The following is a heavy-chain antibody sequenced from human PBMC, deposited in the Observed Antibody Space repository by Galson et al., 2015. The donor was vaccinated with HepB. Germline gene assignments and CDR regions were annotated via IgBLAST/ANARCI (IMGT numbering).Heavy chain of an antibody. CDR2: INPNSGGT. Sequence: SVKVSCKASGYTFTGYYMHWVRQAPRQGLEWMGWINPNSGGTNYAQKFQGRVTMTRDTSISTAYMELSRLRSDDTAVYYCARVLGYCSSTSCYTGGGRRNYYMDVWGKGTTVTVSS. CDR1: GYTFTGYY. V-gene: IGHV1-2*02. D-gene: IGHD2-2*02. J-gene: IGHJ6*03. CDR3: ARVLGYCSSTSCYTGGGRRNYYMDV.